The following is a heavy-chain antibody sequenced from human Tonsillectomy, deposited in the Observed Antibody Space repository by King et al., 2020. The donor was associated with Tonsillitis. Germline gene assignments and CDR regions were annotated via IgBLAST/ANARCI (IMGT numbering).Heavy chain of an antibody. CDR1: GFTFSSYN. V-gene: IGHV3-48*01. Sequence: VQLVESGGGLAQPGGSLRLSCAASGFTFSSYNMNWVRQAPGKGLEWGSYISGSSGTIDYADSVKGRFTISRDNARNSLYLQMDSLRAEDTAVYYCVRGRSAGYYGIFDYWGQGMQVAVSS. CDR3: VRGRSAGYYGIFDY. CDR2: ISGSSGTI. D-gene: IGHD3-22*01. J-gene: IGHJ4*02.